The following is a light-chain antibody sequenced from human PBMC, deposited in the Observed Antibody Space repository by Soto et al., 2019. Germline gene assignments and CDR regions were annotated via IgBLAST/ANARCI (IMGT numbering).Light chain of an antibody. CDR3: TSYTSSSTLVV. J-gene: IGLJ2*01. V-gene: IGLV2-14*01. Sequence: SALTQPASVSGSPGQSITISCSGTSSDVGFYNYVSWFQQYPGKAPKLMIFEVTNRPSGVSDRFSGSKSDNTASLTISGLQADDEADYFCTSYTSSSTLVVFGGGTKLTVL. CDR2: EVT. CDR1: SSDVGFYNY.